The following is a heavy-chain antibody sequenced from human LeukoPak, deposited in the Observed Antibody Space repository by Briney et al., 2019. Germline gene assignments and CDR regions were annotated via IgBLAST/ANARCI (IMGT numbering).Heavy chain of an antibody. CDR1: GFTVSSNY. CDR2: IYSGGST. Sequence: GGSLRLSCAASGFTVSSNYMSWVRQAPGKGLEWVSVIYSGGSTYYADSVKGRFTISRDNSKNTLYLQMNSLRAEDTAVYYCARVTGRHWTKRSYYFDYWGQGTLVTVSS. J-gene: IGHJ4*02. CDR3: ARVTGRHWTKRSYYFDY. D-gene: IGHD1-1*01. V-gene: IGHV3-66*01.